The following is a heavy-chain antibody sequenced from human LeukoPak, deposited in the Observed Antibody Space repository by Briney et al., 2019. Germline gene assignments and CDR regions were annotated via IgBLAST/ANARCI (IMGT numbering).Heavy chain of an antibody. CDR2: IWYDGSNK. Sequence: GRSLRLSCAAPGFTFSSYGMHWVRQAPGKGLEWVAVIWYDGSNKYYADSVKGRFTISRDNSKNTLYLQMNSLRAEDTAVYYCARGKRDALNYYYYGMDVWGQGTTVTVSS. CDR3: ARGKRDALNYYYYGMDV. J-gene: IGHJ6*02. V-gene: IGHV3-33*01. CDR1: GFTFSSYG. D-gene: IGHD5-24*01.